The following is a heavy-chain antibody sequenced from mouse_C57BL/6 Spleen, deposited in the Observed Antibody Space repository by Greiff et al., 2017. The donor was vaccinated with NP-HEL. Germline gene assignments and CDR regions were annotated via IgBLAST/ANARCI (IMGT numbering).Heavy chain of an antibody. Sequence: VKLQQPGAELVKPGASVKLSCKASGHTFTSYWMHWVKQRPGRGLEWIGRIDPNSGGTKYNEKFKSKATLTVDKPSSTAYMQLSSLTSEDSAVYYCARGYCNYEYYFDYWGQDTTLTVSS. CDR2: IDPNSGGT. V-gene: IGHV1-72*01. CDR1: GHTFTSYW. D-gene: IGHD2-1*01. CDR3: ARGYCNYEYYFDY. J-gene: IGHJ2*01.